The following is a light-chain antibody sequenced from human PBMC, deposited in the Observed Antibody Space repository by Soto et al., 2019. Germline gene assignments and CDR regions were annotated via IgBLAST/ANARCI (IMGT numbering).Light chain of an antibody. CDR2: EGS. J-gene: IGLJ3*02. V-gene: IGLV2-23*01. CDR1: SSDVGSYNL. CDR3: CSYAGRSTLV. Sequence: QSALTQPASVSGSPGQSITISCTGSSSDVGSYNLVSWHQQYPGKAPKLMIYEGSKRPSGVSNRFSGSKSGNTASLTISGIQAEVEADYYCCSYAGRSTLVFGGGTKLTVL.